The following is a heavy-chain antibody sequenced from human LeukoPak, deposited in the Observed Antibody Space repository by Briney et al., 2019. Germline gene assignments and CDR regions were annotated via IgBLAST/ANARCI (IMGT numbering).Heavy chain of an antibody. D-gene: IGHD3-22*01. CDR2: IRFDGSNK. V-gene: IGHV3-30*02. J-gene: IGHJ4*02. CDR1: GFIFSNYG. Sequence: GGSLRLSCAASGFIFSNYGMHWVRQAPGKGLEWVAFIRFDGSNKYYADSVKGRFTISRDNSQNTLYLQMNSLRADDTAVYYCAKDPAYYYYFDYWGQGTLVTVSS. CDR3: AKDPAYYYYFDY.